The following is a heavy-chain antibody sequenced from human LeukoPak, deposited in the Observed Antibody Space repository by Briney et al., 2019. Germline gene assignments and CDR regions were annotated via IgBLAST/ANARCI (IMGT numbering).Heavy chain of an antibody. CDR1: GGSLSRSVYY. D-gene: IGHD5-12*01. CDR3: ARTTEGYAGGPGYSYYYYMDV. V-gene: IGHV4-61*08. Sequence: SETLSLTCTVSGGSLSRSVYYWSWIRQPPGKGLEWFGYIHYSGSTHYNPSLKSRVTISVDTSKNQVSLKLRSVTAADTAVYYCARTTEGYAGGPGYSYYYYMDVWGKGTTVTISS. J-gene: IGHJ6*03. CDR2: IHYSGST.